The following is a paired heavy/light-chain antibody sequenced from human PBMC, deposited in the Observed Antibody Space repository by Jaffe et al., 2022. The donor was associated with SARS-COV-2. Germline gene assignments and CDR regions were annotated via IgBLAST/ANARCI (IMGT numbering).Heavy chain of an antibody. CDR3: ARALYSTYYYNDYYGMKV. CDR1: GDSLSGGSFH. J-gene: IGHJ6*02. V-gene: IGHV4-61*02. Sequence: QVQLQESGPGLVKPSQTLSLTCTVSGDSLSGGSFHWSWIRQPAGKGLEWIGRIHPGGSTNYNPSLKSRVTISIDTSKNQFSLNLISVTAADTAVYYCARALYSTYYYNDYYGMKVWGQGTTVIVS. CDR2: IHPGGST. D-gene: IGHD6-13*01.
Light chain of an antibody. CDR2: SNN. J-gene: IGLJ1*01. V-gene: IGLV1-44*01. Sequence: QSVLTQPPSASGTPGQRVTISCSGSGSNIRSNGVSWYQQVPGTAPGLLIYSNNQRLSGVPDRFSGSKSGTSASLDISGLQPEDEAEYYCAAWDDSLDGHVFGTGTKVTVL. CDR1: GSNIRSNG. CDR3: AAWDDSLDGHV.